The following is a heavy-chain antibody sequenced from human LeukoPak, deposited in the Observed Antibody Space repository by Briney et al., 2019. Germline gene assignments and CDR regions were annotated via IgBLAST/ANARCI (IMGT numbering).Heavy chain of an antibody. Sequence: ASVKVSCKASGYSFTDYGINWVRQAPGQGLEWIGWISIYNGNTDYAQEFQGRVTMTKDPSTSTTYMDLRGLRSDDTAVYYCARERGDGYKGSSYHDYWGQGTLVTVSS. CDR2: ISIYNGNT. CDR1: GYSFTDYG. CDR3: ARERGDGYKGSSYHDY. D-gene: IGHD5-24*01. V-gene: IGHV1-18*01. J-gene: IGHJ4*02.